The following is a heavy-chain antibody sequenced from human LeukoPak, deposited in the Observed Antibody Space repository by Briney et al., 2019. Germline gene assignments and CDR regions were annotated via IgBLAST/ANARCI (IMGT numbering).Heavy chain of an antibody. Sequence: GGSLRLSCAASGFTFSSYSMNWVRQTPGKGLEWVSSISSSSSYIYYADSVKGRFTISRDNAKNSLYLQMNSLRAEDTAVYYCARVAPYSGYESVDYWGQGTLVTVSS. V-gene: IGHV3-21*01. CDR2: ISSSSSYI. D-gene: IGHD5-12*01. J-gene: IGHJ4*02. CDR3: ARVAPYSGYESVDY. CDR1: GFTFSSYS.